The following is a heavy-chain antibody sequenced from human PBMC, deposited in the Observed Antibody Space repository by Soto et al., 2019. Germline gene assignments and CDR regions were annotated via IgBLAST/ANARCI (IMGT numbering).Heavy chain of an antibody. D-gene: IGHD6-13*01. CDR1: GGSINTFY. J-gene: IGHJ4*02. CDR2: IYYSGST. CDR3: ARYSSIFAAGY. V-gene: IGHV4-59*01. Sequence: SETLSLTCTVSGGSINTFYWSWVRQPAGKGLEWIGYIYYSGSTNYNPSLKSRVTISVDTSKNQFSLKLSSVTAADTAVYYCARYSSIFAAGYWGQGTLVTVSS.